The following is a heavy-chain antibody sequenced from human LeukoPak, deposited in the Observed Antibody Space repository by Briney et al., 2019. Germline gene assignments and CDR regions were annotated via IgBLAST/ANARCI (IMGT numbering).Heavy chain of an antibody. J-gene: IGHJ4*02. CDR2: ISAYNGNT. CDR1: GHTFTSYG. Sequence: ASAKVSCKASGHTFTSYGISWVRQAPGQGLEWMGWISAYNGNTKYAQKLQGRVTMTTDTSTSTACMELRSLRSDDTAVYYCARDLLYYDSSGKPPGDYWGQGTLVTVSS. CDR3: ARDLLYYDSSGKPPGDY. D-gene: IGHD3-22*01. V-gene: IGHV1-18*01.